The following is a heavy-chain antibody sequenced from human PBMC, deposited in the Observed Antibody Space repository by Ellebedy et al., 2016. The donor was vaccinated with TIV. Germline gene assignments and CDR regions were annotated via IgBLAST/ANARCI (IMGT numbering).Heavy chain of an antibody. CDR1: GFTFSSYA. D-gene: IGHD3-16*01. V-gene: IGHV3-64D*06. Sequence: GESLKISCSASGFTFSSYAMHCVRQAPGKGLEYISAIVSNGDSTYYANSVKGRFIISRDNSKNTLYLQMSSLRPEDTAVYYCVKAWGDWGQGTLVTVSS. CDR2: IVSNGDST. CDR3: VKAWGD. J-gene: IGHJ4*02.